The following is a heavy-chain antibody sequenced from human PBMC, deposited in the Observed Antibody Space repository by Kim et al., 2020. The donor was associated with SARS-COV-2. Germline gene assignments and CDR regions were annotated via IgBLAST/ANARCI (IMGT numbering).Heavy chain of an antibody. J-gene: IGHJ3*02. CDR3: VRDGGEFSGAPTENAFDI. D-gene: IGHD2-15*01. Sequence: GGSPRLSCAGSGFTFSSFEMNWVRQAPGKGLEWVSYISSSGYNINYADSVKGRFTISRDNAKNSLYMQMNSLRAEDTAVYYCVRDGGEFSGAPTENAFDIWGQGTMVTVSS. CDR2: ISSSGYNI. CDR1: GFTFSSFE. V-gene: IGHV3-48*03.